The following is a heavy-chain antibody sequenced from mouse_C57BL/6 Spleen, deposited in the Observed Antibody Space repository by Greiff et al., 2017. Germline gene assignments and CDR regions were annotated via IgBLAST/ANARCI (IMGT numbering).Heavy chain of an antibody. Sequence: EVHLVESGGGLVKPGGSLKLSCAASGFTFSSYAMSWVRQTPEKRLEWVATISDGGSYTYYPDNVKGRFTISRDNAKNNLYLQMSHLKSEDTAMYYCAREATTVVAHWYFDVWGTGTTVTVSS. CDR2: ISDGGSYT. J-gene: IGHJ1*03. V-gene: IGHV5-4*01. CDR1: GFTFSSYA. CDR3: AREATTVVAHWYFDV. D-gene: IGHD1-1*01.